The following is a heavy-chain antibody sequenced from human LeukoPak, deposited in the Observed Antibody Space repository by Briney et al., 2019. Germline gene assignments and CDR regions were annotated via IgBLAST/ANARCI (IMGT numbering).Heavy chain of an antibody. Sequence: ASVKVSCKASGGTFSSYAISWVRQAPGQGLEWMGGIIPIFGTANYAQKFQGRVTITADKSTSTAYMELSSLRSEDTAVYYCARQGIAAAGTIVHFGYWGQGTLVTVSS. D-gene: IGHD6-13*01. V-gene: IGHV1-69*06. CDR2: IIPIFGTA. CDR3: ARQGIAAAGTIVHFGY. CDR1: GGTFSSYA. J-gene: IGHJ4*02.